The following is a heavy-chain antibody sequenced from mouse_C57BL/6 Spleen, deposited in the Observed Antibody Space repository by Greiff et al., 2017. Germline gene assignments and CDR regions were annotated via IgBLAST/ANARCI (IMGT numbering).Heavy chain of an antibody. CDR3: ARDRGYGSSYGWYFDV. V-gene: IGHV5-16*01. CDR2: INYDGSST. D-gene: IGHD1-1*01. J-gene: IGHJ1*03. Sequence: EVMLVESEGGLVQPGSSMKLSCTASGFTFSDYYMAWVRQVPEKGLEWVANINYDGSSTYYLDSLKGRFIIARDNAKNILYLEMSSLKSEDTATYYCARDRGYGSSYGWYFDVWGTGTTVTVSS. CDR1: GFTFSDYY.